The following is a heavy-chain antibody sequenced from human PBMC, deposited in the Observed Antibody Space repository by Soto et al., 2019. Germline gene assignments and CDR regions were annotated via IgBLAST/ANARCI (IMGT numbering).Heavy chain of an antibody. D-gene: IGHD2-2*01. CDR2: IIPIFGTA. J-gene: IGHJ6*02. V-gene: IGHV1-69*12. Sequence: QVQLVQSGAEVKKPGSSVKVSCKASAGTFSSYAISWVRQAPGQGLEWMGGIIPIFGTANYAQKFQGRVTIHADESTSTAYMELSSMRSEDTAVYYCARHVPAAGYDYGMDVWGRGTTVTVSS. CDR1: AGTFSSYA. CDR3: ARHVPAAGYDYGMDV.